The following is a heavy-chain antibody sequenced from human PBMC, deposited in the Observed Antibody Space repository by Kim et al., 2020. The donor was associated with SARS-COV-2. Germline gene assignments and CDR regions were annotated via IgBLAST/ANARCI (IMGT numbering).Heavy chain of an antibody. J-gene: IGHJ4*02. CDR3: TTGREGDCTDGVCSAFDH. Sequence: GGSLRLSCAASGFALSDAWMSWVRQAPGKGLEWVGRIKRKTDGGTIDYAAPVKGRFTISRDDSKNTLYLQMNSLKTEDTAVYYCTTGREGDCTDGVCSAFDHWGQGTLVTVSS. CDR1: GFALSDAW. V-gene: IGHV3-15*01. D-gene: IGHD2-8*01. CDR2: IKRKTDGGTI.